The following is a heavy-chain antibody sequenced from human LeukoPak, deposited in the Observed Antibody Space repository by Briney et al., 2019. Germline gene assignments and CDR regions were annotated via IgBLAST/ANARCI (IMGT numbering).Heavy chain of an antibody. Sequence: ASVKVSCKASGYTFTSYAMHWVRQAPGQRLEWMGWINAGNGNTKYSQEFQGRVTITRDTSASTAYMELSSLRSEDTAVYYCARVPFLGDDAFDIWGQGTMVTVSS. D-gene: IGHD3-16*01. CDR1: GYTFTSYA. J-gene: IGHJ3*02. CDR2: INAGNGNT. V-gene: IGHV1-3*03. CDR3: ARVPFLGDDAFDI.